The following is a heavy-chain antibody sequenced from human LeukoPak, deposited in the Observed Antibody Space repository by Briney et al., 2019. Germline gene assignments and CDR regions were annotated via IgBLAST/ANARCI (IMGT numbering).Heavy chain of an antibody. J-gene: IGHJ5*02. V-gene: IGHV3-33*01. D-gene: IGHD3-16*01. CDR3: ARLWGGNGYSGGSLNL. CDR2: VWYDGRNR. CDR1: GYTFSRHG. Sequence: GGSLRLSCAASGYTFSRHGIHWVRQAPGKGLEWVAVVWYDGRNRDYVDSVKGRFTISKDNSNNMVFLQMDRLRAEDTAVYYCARLWGGNGYSGGSLNLWGQGTLVTVSS.